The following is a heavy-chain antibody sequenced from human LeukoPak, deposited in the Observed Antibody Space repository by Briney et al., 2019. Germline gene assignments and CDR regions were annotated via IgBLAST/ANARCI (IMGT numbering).Heavy chain of an antibody. Sequence: SETLSLTCTVSGGSISSSSYYWGWIRQPPGKGLEWIGSIYYSGSTYYNPSLKSRVTISVDTSKNQFSLKLSSVTAADTAVYYCARDAHEVLLWFGESSPYFDYWGQGTLVTVSS. CDR3: ARDAHEVLLWFGESSPYFDY. CDR2: IYYSGST. J-gene: IGHJ4*02. D-gene: IGHD3-10*01. CDR1: GGSISSSSYY. V-gene: IGHV4-39*07.